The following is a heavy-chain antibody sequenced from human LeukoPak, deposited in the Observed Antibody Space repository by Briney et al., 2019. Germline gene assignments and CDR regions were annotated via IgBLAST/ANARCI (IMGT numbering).Heavy chain of an antibody. CDR3: ARKVPLAIDY. Sequence: GGSLRLSCAASGFTFSSYWMSWVRQAPGKGLEWVSYISSSSSTIDYADSVKGRFTISRDNAKNSLYLQMNSLRAEDTAVYYCARKVPLAIDYWGQGTLVTVSS. J-gene: IGHJ4*02. V-gene: IGHV3-48*01. CDR1: GFTFSSYW. D-gene: IGHD5-12*01. CDR2: ISSSSSTI.